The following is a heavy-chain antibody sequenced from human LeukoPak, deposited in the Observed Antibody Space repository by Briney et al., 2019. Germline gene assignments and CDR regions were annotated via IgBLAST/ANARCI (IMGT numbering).Heavy chain of an antibody. D-gene: IGHD4-17*01. CDR1: GGSISSSSYF. V-gene: IGHV4-39*07. Sequence: SETPSLTCTVSGGSISSSSYFWGWIRQPPGKGLEWIGTIYYSGSTYYNPSLKSRVTISVDSSKNQFSLRLSSVTAADTAVYYCATTTVTPNWFDPWGQGTLVTVSS. J-gene: IGHJ5*02. CDR3: ATTTVTPNWFDP. CDR2: IYYSGST.